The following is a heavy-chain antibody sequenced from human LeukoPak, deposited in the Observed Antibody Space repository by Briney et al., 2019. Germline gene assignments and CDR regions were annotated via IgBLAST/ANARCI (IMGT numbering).Heavy chain of an antibody. J-gene: IGHJ4*02. Sequence: SETLSLTCTVSGGSISSYYWSWIRQPPGKGLEWIGYIYYSGSTNYNPSLKSRVTISVDTSKNQFSLKLSSVTAADTAVYYCARGRIAARPYFDYWGQGTLVTVSS. D-gene: IGHD6-6*01. CDR1: GGSISSYY. CDR2: IYYSGST. V-gene: IGHV4-59*01. CDR3: ARGRIAARPYFDY.